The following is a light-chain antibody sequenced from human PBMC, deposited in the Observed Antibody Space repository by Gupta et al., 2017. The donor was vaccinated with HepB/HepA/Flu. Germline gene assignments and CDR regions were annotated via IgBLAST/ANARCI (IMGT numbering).Light chain of an antibody. CDR3: AAWDDSLSGRV. J-gene: IGLJ3*02. CDR1: SSNIGSNT. CDR2: NTD. V-gene: IGLV1-44*01. Sequence: QSVLTQPPSASGTPGQRVTISCSGSSSNIGSNTVSWYRQLPGTAPKVLIYNTDQRPSGGPDRFSGSKSGTSASLAISGLQSEDEAGYFCAAWDDSLSGRVFGGGTKLTVL.